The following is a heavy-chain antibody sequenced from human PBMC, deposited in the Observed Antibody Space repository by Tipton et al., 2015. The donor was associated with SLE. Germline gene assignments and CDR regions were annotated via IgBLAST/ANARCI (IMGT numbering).Heavy chain of an antibody. CDR3: ARHSLWHYFDY. D-gene: IGHD2-21*01. J-gene: IGHJ4*02. CDR2: INHSGST. Sequence: TLSLTCAVYGGSFSGYYWSWIRQPPGKGLEWIGEINHSGSTNYNPPLKSRVTISVDTSKNQFSLKLSSVTAADTAVYYCARHSLWHYFDYWGQGTLVTVSS. CDR1: GGSFSGYY. V-gene: IGHV4-34*01.